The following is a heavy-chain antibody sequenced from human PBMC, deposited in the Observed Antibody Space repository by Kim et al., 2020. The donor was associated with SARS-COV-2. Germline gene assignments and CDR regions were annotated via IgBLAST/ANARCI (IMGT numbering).Heavy chain of an antibody. CDR3: AKEESGRSPWADAFAL. D-gene: IGHD1-26*01. J-gene: IGHJ3*01. V-gene: IGHV3-23*01. CDR2: ISGSGGST. CDR1: GFTFRSYA. Sequence: GGSLRLSCAASGFTFRSYAMSWVRQAPGKGLEWVSLISGSGGSTYYADSVKGRFTISRDNSENTLYLQRISLRAEDTAVYYCAKEESGRSPWADAFALWGQGQVVTVS.